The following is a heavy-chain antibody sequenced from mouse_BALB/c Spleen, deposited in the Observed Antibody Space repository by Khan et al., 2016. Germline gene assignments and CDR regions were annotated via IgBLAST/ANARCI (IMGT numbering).Heavy chain of an antibody. V-gene: IGHV1S137*01. CDR3: ARGEAYGGYSLFAY. CDR2: ISTYSGDA. J-gene: IGHJ3*01. Sequence: QVQLQQSGAELVRPGVSVKISCKGSGYTFTDYAMHWVKQSHAKSLEWIGVISTYSGDATYNQKFKGKATMTVDKSSSTAYMELARLTSEDSAIYYCARGEAYGGYSLFAYWGQGTLVTVSA. CDR1: GYTFTDYA. D-gene: IGHD2-3*01.